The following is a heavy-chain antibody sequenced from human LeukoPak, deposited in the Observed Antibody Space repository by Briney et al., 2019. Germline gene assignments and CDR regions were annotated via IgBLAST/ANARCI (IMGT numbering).Heavy chain of an antibody. D-gene: IGHD3-3*01. J-gene: IGHJ4*02. CDR1: GGTFSSYA. CDR2: IIPIFGTA. V-gene: IGHV1-69*06. Sequence: SVKVSCKASGGTFSSYAISWVRQAPGQGLEWMGGIIPIFGTANYAQKFRGRVTITADKSTSTAYMELSRLRSEDTAVYYCARGYYDFWSGYADYFDYWGQGTLVTVSS. CDR3: ARGYYDFWSGYADYFDY.